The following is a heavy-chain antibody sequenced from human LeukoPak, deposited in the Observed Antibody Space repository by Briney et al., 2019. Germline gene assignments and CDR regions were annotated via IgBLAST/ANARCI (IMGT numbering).Heavy chain of an antibody. D-gene: IGHD3-3*01. CDR3: ARAGVGPMDG. CDR1: GGFFSGYY. J-gene: IGHJ6*04. V-gene: IGHV4-34*01. CDR2: INHSGGT. Sequence: SETLSLTCAVYGGFFSGYYWSWIRQPPGKGLEWIGEINHSGGTNYNPSLKSRVTISVDISKNQFSLKLSSVTAADTAVYYCARAGVGPMDGWGKGTTVTVSS.